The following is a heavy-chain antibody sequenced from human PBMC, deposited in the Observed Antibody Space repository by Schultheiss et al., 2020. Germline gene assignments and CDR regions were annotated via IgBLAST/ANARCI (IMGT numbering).Heavy chain of an antibody. D-gene: IGHD6-13*01. CDR3: ARVSAAGDLGY. CDR1: GGSISSYY. CDR2: IYYSGST. J-gene: IGHJ4*02. Sequence: SATLSLTCTVSGGSISSYYWSWIRQPPGKGLEWIGYIYYSGSTNYNPSLKSRVTISVDTSKNQFSLKLSSVTAADTAVYYCARVSAAGDLGYWGQGTLVTVS. V-gene: IGHV4-59*01.